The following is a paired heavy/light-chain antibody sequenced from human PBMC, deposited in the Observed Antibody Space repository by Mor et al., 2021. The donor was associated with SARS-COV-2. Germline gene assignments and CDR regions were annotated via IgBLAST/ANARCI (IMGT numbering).Heavy chain of an antibody. D-gene: IGHD6-13*01. CDR2: ISGGGGTT. CDR1: GFTFSSYA. CDR3: ARDLFDSGSWYEVLDY. J-gene: IGHJ4*02. V-gene: IGHV3-23*04. Sequence: EVQLVESGGGLVQPGGSLRLSCAASGFTFSSYAMSWVRQAPGKGLEWVSAISGGGGTTYYTDSVKGRFTISRENSKNTLYVQMNSLRAEDTAVYYCARDLFDSGSWYEVLDYWGQGTLVTVSS.
Light chain of an antibody. V-gene: IGKV4-1*01. J-gene: IGKJ1*01. CDR3: QQYYSSPRT. Sequence: DIVMAQSPDSLAVSLGERATINCKSSQSVLYSSNNKNYLAWYQQKPGQPPKLLIYWASTRESGVPDRFSGSGSGTDFTLTISSLQAEDVAVYSCQQYYSSPRTFGQGTKVEIK. CDR1: QSVLYSSNNKNY. CDR2: WAS.